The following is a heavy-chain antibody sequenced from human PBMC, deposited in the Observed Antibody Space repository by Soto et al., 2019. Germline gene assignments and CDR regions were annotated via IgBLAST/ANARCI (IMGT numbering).Heavy chain of an antibody. J-gene: IGHJ4*02. CDR3: ARVAYYYDSSGYYREFEY. CDR1: GGTFSSYA. CDR2: IIPIFGTA. D-gene: IGHD3-22*01. Sequence: QVQLVQSGAEVKKPGSSVKVSCKASGGTFSSYAISWVRQAPGQGLEWMGGIIPIFGTANYAQKFQGRVTITADDSTSTAFMELSSLRSEDTAVYYCARVAYYYDSSGYYREFEYCGQGTLVTVSS. V-gene: IGHV1-69*01.